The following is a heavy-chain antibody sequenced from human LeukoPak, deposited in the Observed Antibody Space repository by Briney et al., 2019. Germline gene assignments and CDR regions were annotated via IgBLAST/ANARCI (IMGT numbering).Heavy chain of an antibody. V-gene: IGHV3-23*01. CDR3: ARDGGDDAFDI. D-gene: IGHD2-21*02. Sequence: GGSLRLSCVVSGFTFRTYAMSWVRQAPGKGLEWVSTITTSDGNTYYADSVKGRFTISRDNSKNTLYLQMNSLRAEDTAVYYCARDGGDDAFDIWGQGTMVTVSS. J-gene: IGHJ3*02. CDR1: GFTFRTYA. CDR2: ITTSDGNT.